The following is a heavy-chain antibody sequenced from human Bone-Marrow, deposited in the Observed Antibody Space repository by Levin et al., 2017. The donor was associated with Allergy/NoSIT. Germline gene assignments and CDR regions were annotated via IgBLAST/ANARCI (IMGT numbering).Heavy chain of an antibody. D-gene: IGHD3-3*01. CDR2: INPNSGGT. J-gene: IGHJ3*02. Sequence: GESLKISCKASGYTFTGYYMHWVRQAPGQGLEWMGRINPNSGGTNYAQKFQGRVTMTRDTSISTAYMELSRLRSDDTAVYYCARAEPYDFWSGYYPSDAFDIWGQGTMVTVSS. CDR1: GYTFTGYY. V-gene: IGHV1-2*06. CDR3: ARAEPYDFWSGYYPSDAFDI.